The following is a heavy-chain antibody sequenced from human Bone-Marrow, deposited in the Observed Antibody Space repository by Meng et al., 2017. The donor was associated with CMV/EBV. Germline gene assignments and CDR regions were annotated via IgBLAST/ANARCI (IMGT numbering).Heavy chain of an antibody. V-gene: IGHV3-23*01. CDR1: GFTFSSYA. Sequence: ETLSLTCAASGFTFSSYAMSWVRQAPGKGLEWVSAISGSGGSTYYADSVKGRFTISRDNAKNSLYLQMNSLRAEDTAVYYCARECGDLGYCSSTSCWNDAFDIWGQGTMVTVSS. J-gene: IGHJ3*02. CDR3: ARECGDLGYCSSTSCWNDAFDI. CDR2: ISGSGGST. D-gene: IGHD2-2*01.